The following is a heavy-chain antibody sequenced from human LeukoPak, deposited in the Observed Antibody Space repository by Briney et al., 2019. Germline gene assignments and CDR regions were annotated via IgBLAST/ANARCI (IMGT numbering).Heavy chain of an antibody. CDR2: ISGGGVTT. J-gene: IGHJ6*04. Sequence: PGGSLRLSCVGSGFTSIAYALTWARQAPGKGLEWVSGISGGGVTTYYADSVKGRFIISRDNSKNTLYLQMNSLRADDTAIYYCAKNQQLGGHSYYYYGMDVGGKGTTVTVSS. CDR3: AKNQQLGGHSYYYYGMDV. CDR1: GFTSIAYA. D-gene: IGHD3-16*01. V-gene: IGHV3-23*01.